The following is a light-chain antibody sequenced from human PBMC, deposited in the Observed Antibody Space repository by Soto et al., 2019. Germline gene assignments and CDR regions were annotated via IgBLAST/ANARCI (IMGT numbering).Light chain of an antibody. J-gene: IGKJ1*01. CDR2: KAS. CDR3: QQYNSYSPWT. Sequence: DIQMTQSPSTLSASVGDRVTITCRASQSISSWLAWYQQKPGKAPKLLIYKASSLESGVPSRFSGSGSGTEFPLTISRLPPDDFATYFCQQYNSYSPWTFGQGAKVEIK. V-gene: IGKV1-5*03. CDR1: QSISSW.